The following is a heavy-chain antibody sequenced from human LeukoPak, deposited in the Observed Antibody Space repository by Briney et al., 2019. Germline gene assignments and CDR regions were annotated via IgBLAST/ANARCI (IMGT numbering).Heavy chain of an antibody. V-gene: IGHV4-4*07. CDR1: GGSIINYY. CDR2: IYVTGST. D-gene: IGHD3-22*01. Sequence: SETLSLTCTVSGGSIINYYWSWIRQPAGTGLEWVGRIYVTGSTIYNPSLQSRLSMSVDTSKNQFSLRLTSVTAADTAVYYCARLKYYDSTGYSPGYYMDAWGKGITVTVPS. CDR3: ARLKYYDSTGYSPGYYMDA. J-gene: IGHJ6*03.